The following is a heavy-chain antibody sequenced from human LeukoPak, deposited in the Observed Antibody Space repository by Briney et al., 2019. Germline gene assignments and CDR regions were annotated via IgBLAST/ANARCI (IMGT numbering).Heavy chain of an antibody. J-gene: IGHJ4*02. CDR1: AFIFSGHW. Sequence: GGSLRLSCEGSAFIFSGHWMNWVRQAPGKGLEWVANIKQDGSKKSYVDSVKGRFTISRDNAKNSLYLQMNSLRAEDTAIYYCTRVGYIDEGIDYWGQGTLVTVSS. V-gene: IGHV3-7*04. CDR3: TRVGYIDEGIDY. CDR2: IKQDGSKK. D-gene: IGHD5-24*01.